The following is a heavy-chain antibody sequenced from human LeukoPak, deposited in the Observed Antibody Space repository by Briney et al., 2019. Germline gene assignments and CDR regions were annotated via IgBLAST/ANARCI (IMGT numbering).Heavy chain of an antibody. CDR2: ISPGGGSN. V-gene: IGHV3-11*01. D-gene: IGHD6-19*01. CDR3: AGGRDTAVAGPGGYFDY. CDR1: GFTFTDYH. Sequence: GGSLRLSCAAFGFTFTDYHMSWIRQAPGKGLECVSYISPGGGSNYFADSVKGRFTISRDNAKNSLYLQMNSLTAEDTAVYYCAGGRDTAVAGPGGYFDYWAQGTLVTVSS. J-gene: IGHJ4*02.